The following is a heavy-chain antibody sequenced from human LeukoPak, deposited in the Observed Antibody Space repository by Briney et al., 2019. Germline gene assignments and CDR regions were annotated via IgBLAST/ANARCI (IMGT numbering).Heavy chain of an antibody. D-gene: IGHD3-3*01. CDR3: ARAGGFFSPFGY. V-gene: IGHV4-31*03. CDR1: GGSISSGGYY. J-gene: IGHJ4*02. Sequence: SQTLSLTRTVSGGSISSGGYYWSWIRQHPGKGLEWIGYIYYSGSTYYNPSLKSRVTISVDTSKNQFSLKLTSVTAADTAVYFCARAGGFFSPFGYWGQGTLVTVSS. CDR2: IYYSGST.